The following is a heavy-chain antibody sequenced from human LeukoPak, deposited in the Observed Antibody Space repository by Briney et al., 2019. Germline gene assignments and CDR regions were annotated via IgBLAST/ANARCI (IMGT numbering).Heavy chain of an antibody. CDR3: AREVYCSGGSCDHSWFDP. D-gene: IGHD2-15*01. J-gene: IGHJ5*02. CDR1: GYTFPRYY. CDR2: INPSGGST. Sequence: GASVKVFCKASGYTFPRYYMHWVRQAPGQGLEWMGIINPSGGSTSYAQKFQGRVTMTRDTSTCTVYMELSSLRSEDTAVYYCAREVYCSGGSCDHSWFDPWGQGTLVTVSS. V-gene: IGHV1-46*01.